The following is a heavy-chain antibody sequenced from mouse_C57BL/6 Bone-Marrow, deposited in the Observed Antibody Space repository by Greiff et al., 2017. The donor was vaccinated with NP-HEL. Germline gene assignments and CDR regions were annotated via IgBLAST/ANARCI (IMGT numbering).Heavy chain of an antibody. V-gene: IGHV5-4*01. CDR3: ARDRGETGAMDY. Sequence: DVQLQESGGGLVKPGGSLKLSCAASGFTFSSYAMSWVRQTPEKRLEWVATISDGGSYTYYPDNVKGRFTISRDNAKNNLYLQMSHLKSEDTAMYYCARDRGETGAMDYWGQGTSVTVSS. J-gene: IGHJ4*01. CDR1: GFTFSSYA. CDR2: ISDGGSYT.